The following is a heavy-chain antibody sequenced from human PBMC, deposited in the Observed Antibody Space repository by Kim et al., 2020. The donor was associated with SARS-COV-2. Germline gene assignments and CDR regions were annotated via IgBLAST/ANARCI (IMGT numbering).Heavy chain of an antibody. CDR3: ARVGNSGYDWDPYFDY. Sequence: SETLSLTCTVSGGSISSYYWSWIRQPPGKGLEWIGYIYYSGSTNYNPSLKSRVTISVDTSKNQFSLKLSSVTAADTAVYYCARVGNSGYDWDPYFDYWGRGTGVTVS. CDR1: GGSISSYY. V-gene: IGHV4-59*13. J-gene: IGHJ4*02. D-gene: IGHD5-12*01. CDR2: IYYSGST.